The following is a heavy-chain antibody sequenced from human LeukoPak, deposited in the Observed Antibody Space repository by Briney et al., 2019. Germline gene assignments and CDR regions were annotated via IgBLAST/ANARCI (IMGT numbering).Heavy chain of an antibody. CDR3: ARSRDGYNYFDY. CDR1: GGPISSGNYY. J-gene: IGHJ4*02. CDR2: IHHSGTS. D-gene: IGHD5-24*01. Sequence: SETLSLTCTVSGGPISSGNYYWSWVRQDPGKGLEWIGYIHHSGTSYYNPSLKSRLSMSVDTSKNQFSLRLSSVTAADTAVYYCARSRDGYNYFDYWGQGTLVTVSS. V-gene: IGHV4-31*03.